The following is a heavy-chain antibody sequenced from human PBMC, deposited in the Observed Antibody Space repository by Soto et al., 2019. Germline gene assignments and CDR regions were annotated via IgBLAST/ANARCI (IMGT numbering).Heavy chain of an antibody. Sequence: QVQLQESGPGLVKPSETLSLTCTVSGDSISSYYWSWIRQPAGKGMEWIGRIHTTENTNYNPSLKSRVTMSIDTSNNHFSLNLTTLTAADTAVYYCARALSSTAGLYFDHWGQGTLVTVSS. J-gene: IGHJ4*02. V-gene: IGHV4-4*07. CDR1: GDSISSYY. D-gene: IGHD6-13*01. CDR2: IHTTENT. CDR3: ARALSSTAGLYFDH.